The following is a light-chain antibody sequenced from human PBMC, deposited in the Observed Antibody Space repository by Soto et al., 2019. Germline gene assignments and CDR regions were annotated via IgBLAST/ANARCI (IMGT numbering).Light chain of an antibody. CDR2: DVS. V-gene: IGLV2-14*01. Sequence: QSVLTQPASVSGSPGQSITISCTGTSSDVGGYNYVSWYQQHPGKAPKLMIYDVSNRPSGVSKRFSGSKSANTASLTISGLQAEDEADYYCSSQTSSSTSSVFGTGTKLTVL. J-gene: IGLJ1*01. CDR1: SSDVGGYNY. CDR3: SSQTSSSTSSV.